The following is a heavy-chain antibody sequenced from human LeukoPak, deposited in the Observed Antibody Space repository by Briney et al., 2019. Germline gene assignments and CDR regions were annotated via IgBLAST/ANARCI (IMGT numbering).Heavy chain of an antibody. CDR2: IWYDGSNK. D-gene: IGHD3-22*01. CDR3: ARNYYDSSGYYYHDY. V-gene: IGHV3-33*01. CDR1: RFTFSSYD. Sequence: GGSLRLSCAASRFTFSSYDMHWVRQAPGKGLEWVAVIWYDGSNKYYADSVKGRFTISRDNSKNTLYLQMNSLRAEDMAVYYCARNYYDSSGYYYHDYWGQGTLVTVSS. J-gene: IGHJ4*02.